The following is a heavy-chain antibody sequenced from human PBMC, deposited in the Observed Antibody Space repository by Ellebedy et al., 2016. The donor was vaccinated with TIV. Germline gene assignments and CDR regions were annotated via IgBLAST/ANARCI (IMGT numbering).Heavy chain of an antibody. J-gene: IGHJ6*02. Sequence: PGGSLRLSCAASGFTFSDYYMSWIRQAPGKGLEWVSYISSSGSTIYYADSVKGRFTISRDNAKNSLYLQMNSLRAEDTAVYYCARDRVRGQYYYYGMDVWGQGTTVTVSS. D-gene: IGHD3-10*01. CDR1: GFTFSDYY. CDR3: ARDRVRGQYYYYGMDV. CDR2: ISSSGSTI. V-gene: IGHV3-11*04.